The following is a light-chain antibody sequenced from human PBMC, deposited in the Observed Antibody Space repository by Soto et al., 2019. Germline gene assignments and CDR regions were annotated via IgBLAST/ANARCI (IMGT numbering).Light chain of an antibody. J-gene: IGKJ1*01. CDR2: GAS. CDR1: QSVGSN. V-gene: IGKV3-15*01. Sequence: EIVMTQSPATLSVSPGDRAALSCRASQSVGSNLAWYQQKPGQAPRLLIYGASTRATGIPARFSGSGSGTEFTLTLSSLQSEDFAIYFCQQYNNWPPDRTFGQGTKVEIQ. CDR3: QQYNNWPPDRT.